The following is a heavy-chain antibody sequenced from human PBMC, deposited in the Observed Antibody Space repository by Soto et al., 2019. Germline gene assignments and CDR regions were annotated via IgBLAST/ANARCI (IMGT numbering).Heavy chain of an antibody. Sequence: PGVSLRLSCAASGFTFSSYAMHWVRQAPGKGLEWVAVISYDGSNKYYADSVKGRFTISRDNSKNTLYLQMNSLRDEDTAVHYCARVYCTNGVCLGFGDYYGMDVWGQGTTVTVSS. CDR2: ISYDGSNK. V-gene: IGHV3-30-3*01. CDR3: ARVYCTNGVCLGFGDYYGMDV. D-gene: IGHD2-8*01. CDR1: GFTFSSYA. J-gene: IGHJ6*02.